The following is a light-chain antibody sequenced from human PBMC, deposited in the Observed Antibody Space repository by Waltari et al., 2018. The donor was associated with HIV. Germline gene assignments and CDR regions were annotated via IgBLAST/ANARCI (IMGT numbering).Light chain of an antibody. V-gene: IGLV2-14*03. CDR1: STDIGDHTL. CDR3: SSYMSSSSLKYV. CDR2: DAT. Sequence: QSALTQPASVSGSPGQSITIPCTGTSTDIGDHTLVSWYQQQPGKAPKLTIYDATNRPSGISVRFSGSKSGNTASLTITGLQTEDEADYYCSSYMSSSSLKYVFGTGTQVTVL. J-gene: IGLJ1*01.